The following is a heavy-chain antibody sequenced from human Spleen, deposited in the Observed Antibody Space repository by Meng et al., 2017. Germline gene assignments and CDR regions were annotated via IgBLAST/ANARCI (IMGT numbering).Heavy chain of an antibody. J-gene: IGHJ4*02. D-gene: IGHD3-10*01. CDR3: AKDRYLENFGEFPI. Sequence: GGSLRLSCEASGFTVSSNYMSWVRQAPGKGLEWVAVISGSVGSTSYADSVKGRFTISRDNSKNTLFLQMNSLRADDTAVYYCAKDRYLENFGEFPIWGQGALVTVSS. CDR2: ISGSVGST. V-gene: IGHV3-23*01. CDR1: GFTVSSNY.